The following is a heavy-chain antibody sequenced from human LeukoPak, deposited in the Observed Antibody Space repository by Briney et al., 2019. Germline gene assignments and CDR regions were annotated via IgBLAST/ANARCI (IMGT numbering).Heavy chain of an antibody. V-gene: IGHV3-33*01. Sequence: GGSLRLSCAASGVAFDSHGMHWVRQAPGKGLEWVAVIWYDGSNKDYADSVKGRFTISRDNSKNTLYLQMNSLRAEDTAVYYCARARNNYDSSGFSALDYWGQGTLVTASS. CDR2: IWYDGSNK. CDR1: GVAFDSHG. J-gene: IGHJ4*02. D-gene: IGHD3-22*01. CDR3: ARARNNYDSSGFSALDY.